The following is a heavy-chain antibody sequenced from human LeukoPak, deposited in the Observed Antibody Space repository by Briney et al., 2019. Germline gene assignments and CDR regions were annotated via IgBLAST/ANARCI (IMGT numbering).Heavy chain of an antibody. CDR1: GGSISSSGYY. V-gene: IGHV4-39*01. CDR2: IYYSGST. J-gene: IGHJ4*02. CDR3: ARRFIVVVPAAMGFFDY. D-gene: IGHD2-2*01. Sequence: PSETLSLTCTVSGGSISSSGYYWGWIRQPPGKGLEWIGSIYYSGSTYYNPSLKSRVTISVDTSKNQFSLKLSSVTAADTAVYYCARRFIVVVPAAMGFFDYWGQGTLVTVSS.